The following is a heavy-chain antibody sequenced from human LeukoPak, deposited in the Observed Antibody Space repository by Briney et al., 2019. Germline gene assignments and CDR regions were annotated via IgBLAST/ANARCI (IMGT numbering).Heavy chain of an antibody. CDR1: GFTFSSYG. V-gene: IGHV3-23*01. Sequence: PGRSLRLSCAASGFTFSSYGMSWVRQAPGKGLEWVSAISGSGGSTYYADSVKGRFTISRDNSKNTLYLQMNSLRAEDTAVYYCAKGKAYYYDSSGHRYFDYWGQGTLVTVSS. D-gene: IGHD3-22*01. J-gene: IGHJ4*02. CDR3: AKGKAYYYDSSGHRYFDY. CDR2: ISGSGGST.